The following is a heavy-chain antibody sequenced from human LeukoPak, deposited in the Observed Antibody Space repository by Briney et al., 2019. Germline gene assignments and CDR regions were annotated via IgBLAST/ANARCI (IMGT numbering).Heavy chain of an antibody. V-gene: IGHV3-23*01. CDR3: ATYRFGYGMDV. CDR2: VSGSGDRT. Sequence: GGSLRLSCAASGITFSNYAMTWVRQAPGKGLEWVSSVSGSGDRTYYAESVKGRFTISRDNAENTAYLQMNSLRAKDTAVYYCATYRFGYGMDVWGQGTTVTVSS. J-gene: IGHJ6*02. D-gene: IGHD3-3*01. CDR1: GITFSNYA.